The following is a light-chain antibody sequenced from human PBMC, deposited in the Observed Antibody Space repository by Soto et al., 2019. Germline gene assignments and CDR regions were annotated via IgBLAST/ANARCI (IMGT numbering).Light chain of an antibody. CDR2: AAS. V-gene: IGKV1-17*01. J-gene: IGKJ1*01. CDR3: LQHNTYPWT. Sequence: DIQMTQSPSSLSASVGDRVIITCRASQGIGDYLGWYQHKPGKAPKRLIYAASSLQSGVPSRFSGSGSGTDFTLTISSLQPDDFASYYCLQHNTYPWTFGPGTKVEVK. CDR1: QGIGDY.